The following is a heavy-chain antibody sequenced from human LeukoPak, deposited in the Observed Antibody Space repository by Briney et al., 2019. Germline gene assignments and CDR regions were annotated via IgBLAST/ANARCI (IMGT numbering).Heavy chain of an antibody. V-gene: IGHV3-30*02. Sequence: GESLKISCKGSGYSFTSFWIGWVRQAPGKGLEWVAFIQYDAINIKYGDSVKGRFTISRDNSKNTLYLQMNSLTPEDTAVYYCAREAGTVVIGRFDPWGQGTLVTVSS. CDR2: IQYDAINI. CDR1: GYSFTSFW. CDR3: AREAGTVVIGRFDP. D-gene: IGHD2-15*01. J-gene: IGHJ5*02.